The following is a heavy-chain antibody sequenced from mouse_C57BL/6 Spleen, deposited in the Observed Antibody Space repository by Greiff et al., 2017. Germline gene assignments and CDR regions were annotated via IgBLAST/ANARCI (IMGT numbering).Heavy chain of an antibody. D-gene: IGHD2-5*01. CDR2: IYPGNSDT. CDR1: GYTFTSYW. CDR3: TREPYSNYVEGYAMDY. V-gene: IGHV1-5*01. Sequence: EVQLQQSGTVLARPGASVKMSCKTSGYTFTSYWMHWVKQRPGQGLEWIGAIYPGNSDTSYNQKFKGKAKLTAVTSASTAYMELSSLKNEDSAVYYCTREPYSNYVEGYAMDYWGQGTSVTVSS. J-gene: IGHJ4*01.